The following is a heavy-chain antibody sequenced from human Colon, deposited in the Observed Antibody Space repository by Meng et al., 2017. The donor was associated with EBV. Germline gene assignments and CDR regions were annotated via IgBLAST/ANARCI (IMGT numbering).Heavy chain of an antibody. CDR3: ARRTTVNLRSFDS. CDR1: GGSFSGYY. V-gene: IGHV4-34*01. CDR2: INHSGST. Sequence: QGQIHAWGAGLLKPSETLSLTCAVSGGSFSGYYWSWIRQAPGKGLEWIGEINHSGSTKFNPSLESRVSISVDTSENQVSLKLTSVTAADTAVYYCARRTTVNLRSFDSWGQGTLVTVSS. J-gene: IGHJ4*02. D-gene: IGHD4-17*01.